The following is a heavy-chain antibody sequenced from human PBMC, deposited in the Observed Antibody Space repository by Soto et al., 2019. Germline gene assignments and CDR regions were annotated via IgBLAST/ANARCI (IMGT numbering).Heavy chain of an antibody. J-gene: IGHJ6*02. V-gene: IGHV4-34*01. D-gene: IGHD6-6*01. Sequence: QVQLHQWGAGLFKPSETLSLTCAVSGAYFSSYYWSWIRPPPRRGLEWIGEITDSGCTHLKPSLKSRVTITVDTPTNQFSQNLTALTAADTALYYCARLKVGHSARNYYGLYDWSQGTTVTFSS. CDR2: ITDSGCT. CDR3: ARLKVGHSARNYYGLYD. CDR1: GAYFSSYY.